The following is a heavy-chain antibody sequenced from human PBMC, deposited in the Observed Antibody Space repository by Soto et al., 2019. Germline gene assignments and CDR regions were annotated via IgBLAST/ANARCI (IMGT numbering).Heavy chain of an antibody. D-gene: IGHD3-22*01. J-gene: IGHJ4*02. Sequence: QVQLQESGPGLVKPSQTLSLTCTVSGGSISSGGYYWSWIRQHPGKGLEWIGYIYYSGSTYYNPSLKRRVTISVDTSKNQFSLKLSSVTAADTAVYYCARAQADYYDSSGYRAYYFDYWGQGTLVTVSS. CDR3: ARAQADYYDSSGYRAYYFDY. CDR1: GGSISSGGYY. V-gene: IGHV4-31*03. CDR2: IYYSGST.